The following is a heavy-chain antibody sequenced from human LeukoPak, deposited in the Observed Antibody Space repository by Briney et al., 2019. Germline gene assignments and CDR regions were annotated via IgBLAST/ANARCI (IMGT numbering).Heavy chain of an antibody. D-gene: IGHD3-22*01. CDR1: GGSISSYY. CDR3: AREIRITMIVVVPNYNWFDP. J-gene: IGHJ5*02. V-gene: IGHV4-59*01. CDR2: IYYSGTT. Sequence: PSETLSLTCTVSGGSISSYYWSWIRQPPGKGLEWIGYIYYSGTTNYNPSLKSRVTISVDTSKNQFSLKLSSVTAADTAVYYCAREIRITMIVVVPNYNWFDPWGQGTLVTVSS.